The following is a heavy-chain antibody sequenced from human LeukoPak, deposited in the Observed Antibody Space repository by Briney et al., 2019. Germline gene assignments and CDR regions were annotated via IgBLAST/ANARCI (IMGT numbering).Heavy chain of an antibody. CDR2: IRYDGSNK. Sequence: GGSLRLSCAASGFTFSSYGMHWVRQAPGKGLEWVAFIRYDGSNKYYAGSVKGRFTISRDNSKNTLYLQMNSLRAEDTAVYYCAREDSSSWYRYYYYMDVWGKGTTVTVSS. CDR1: GFTFSSYG. CDR3: AREDSSSWYRYYYYMDV. J-gene: IGHJ6*03. D-gene: IGHD6-13*01. V-gene: IGHV3-30*02.